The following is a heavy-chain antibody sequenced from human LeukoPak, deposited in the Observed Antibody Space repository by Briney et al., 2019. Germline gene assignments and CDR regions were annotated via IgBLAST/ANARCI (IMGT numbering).Heavy chain of an antibody. Sequence: GWSLRLSCEASGFTFSSYGMHWVRQDPGKGLEWVAVIWYDGSNKYYADSVKGRFTISRDNSKNTLYLQMNSLIAEDTAVYYCARGADYYDSSGYPPFDYWGQGTLVTVSS. CDR3: ARGADYYDSSGYPPFDY. CDR1: GFTFSSYG. V-gene: IGHV3-33*01. D-gene: IGHD3-22*01. J-gene: IGHJ4*02. CDR2: IWYDGSNK.